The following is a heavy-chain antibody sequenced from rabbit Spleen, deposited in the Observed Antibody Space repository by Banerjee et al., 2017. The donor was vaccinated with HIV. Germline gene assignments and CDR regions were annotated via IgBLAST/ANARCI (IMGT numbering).Heavy chain of an antibody. Sequence: QSLEESGGDLVKPEGSLTLTCTASGLSFSSSYYMCWVRQAPGKGLEWIGIMYSGSGDTIYASWAKGRFTISKTSSTTVTLQMTSLTAADTATYFCASDTSYGGTGVALKLWGPGTLVTVS. D-gene: IGHD4-2*01. CDR1: GLSFSSSYY. V-gene: IGHV1S40*01. CDR2: MYSGSGDT. J-gene: IGHJ4*01. CDR3: ASDTSYGGTGVALKL.